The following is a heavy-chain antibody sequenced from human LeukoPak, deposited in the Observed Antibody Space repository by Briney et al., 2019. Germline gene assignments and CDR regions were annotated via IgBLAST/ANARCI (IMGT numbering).Heavy chain of an antibody. Sequence: GGSLRLSCVASGFTFSNYNMNWVRQAPGKGLEWVASISSSSGNIFYADSVKGRFTISSDNAKKSLYLQMNSLRAEDTAVYYCARDNVVVPAAMNYYYYYGMDVWGQGTTVTVSS. V-gene: IGHV3-21*01. J-gene: IGHJ6*02. CDR3: ARDNVVVPAAMNYYYYYGMDV. D-gene: IGHD2-2*01. CDR2: ISSSSGNI. CDR1: GFTFSNYN.